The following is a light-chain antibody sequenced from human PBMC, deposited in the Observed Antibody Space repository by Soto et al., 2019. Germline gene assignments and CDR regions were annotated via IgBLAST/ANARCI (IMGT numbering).Light chain of an antibody. CDR2: VAS. V-gene: IGKV1-39*01. CDR1: QSISSW. CDR3: QQSYSSPIT. J-gene: IGKJ5*01. Sequence: IQMTQYPSTLSSSFGDRVTITCRASQSISSWLAWYQQKPGKAPKLLIYVASSLQSGVPSRFSGSGSGTDVTLTISSLKTEDVATYYCQQSYSSPITFGQGTRLEIK.